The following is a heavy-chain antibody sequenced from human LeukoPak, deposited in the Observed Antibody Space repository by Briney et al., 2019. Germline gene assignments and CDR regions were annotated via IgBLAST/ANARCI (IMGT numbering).Heavy chain of an antibody. V-gene: IGHV1-46*01. CDR2: INPSGGST. CDR1: GYTFTSYY. J-gene: IGHJ4*02. D-gene: IGHD1-26*01. CDR3: AREVQGSLGATDEYYFDY. Sequence: GASVKVSCKASGYTFTSYYMHWVRQAPGQGLEWMGIINPSGGSTSYAQKFQGRVTMTRDMSTSTVYMEPSSLRSEDTAVYYCAREVQGSLGATDEYYFDYWGQGTLVTVSS.